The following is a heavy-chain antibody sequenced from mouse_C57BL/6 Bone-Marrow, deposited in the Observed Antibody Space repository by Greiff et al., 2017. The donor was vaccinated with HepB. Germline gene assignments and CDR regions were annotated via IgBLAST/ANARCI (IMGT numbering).Heavy chain of an antibody. J-gene: IGHJ2*01. Sequence: QVQLQQSGAELVKPGASVKLSCKASGYTFTSYWMHWVKQRPGQGLEWIGMIHPNSGSTNYNEKFKSKATLTVDKSSSTAYMQLSSLTSEDSAVYYCARSTTVEKVDYWGQGTTLTVSS. V-gene: IGHV1-64*01. D-gene: IGHD1-1*01. CDR3: ARSTTVEKVDY. CDR1: GYTFTSYW. CDR2: IHPNSGST.